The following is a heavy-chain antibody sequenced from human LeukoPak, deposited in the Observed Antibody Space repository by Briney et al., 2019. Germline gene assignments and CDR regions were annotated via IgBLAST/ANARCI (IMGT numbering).Heavy chain of an antibody. J-gene: IGHJ3*02. CDR3: ARDWVYCSGGSCYSKDAFDI. CDR1: GYTFTGYY. D-gene: IGHD2-15*01. Sequence: GASVKVSCKASGYTFTGYYMHWVRQAPGQGLEWMGWINPNSGGTNYAQKFQGRVTMTRDTSISTAYMELSRLRSDDTAVYYCARDWVYCSGGSCYSKDAFDIWGQGTMVTVSS. V-gene: IGHV1-2*02. CDR2: INPNSGGT.